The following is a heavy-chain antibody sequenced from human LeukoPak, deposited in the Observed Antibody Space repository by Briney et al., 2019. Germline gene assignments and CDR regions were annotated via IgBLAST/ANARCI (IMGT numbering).Heavy chain of an antibody. V-gene: IGHV3-23*01. D-gene: IGHD3-3*01. CDR3: AKDGAFWSGHYPAWTSSDIGAFDY. J-gene: IGHJ4*02. CDR2: ISGSGGST. CDR1: GFTFSSYA. Sequence: GGSLRLSCAASGFTFSSYAMSWVRQAPGKGLEWVSAISGSGGSTYYADSVKGRFTISRDNSKNTLYLQMNSLRAEDTAVYYCAKDGAFWSGHYPAWTSSDIGAFDYWGQGTLVTVSS.